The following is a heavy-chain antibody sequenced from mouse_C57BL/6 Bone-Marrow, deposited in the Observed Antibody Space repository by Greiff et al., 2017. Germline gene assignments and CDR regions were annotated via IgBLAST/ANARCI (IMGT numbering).Heavy chain of an antibody. J-gene: IGHJ1*03. D-gene: IGHD2-4*01. V-gene: IGHV2-9*01. CDR1: GFSLPSSG. CDR2: IWGGGST. Sequence: LKLVESGPGLVAPSQSLSITCTVPGFSLPSSGVDWVRQPPGKGLEWLGVIWGGGSTNYNSALMSRLSISKDNSKSQVFLKMNSLQTDDTAMYYCAKQGDYDESLYFDVWGTGTTVTVSS. CDR3: AKQGDYDESLYFDV.